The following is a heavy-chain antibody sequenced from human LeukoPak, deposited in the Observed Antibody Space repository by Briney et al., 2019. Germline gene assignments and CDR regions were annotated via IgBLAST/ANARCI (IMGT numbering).Heavy chain of an antibody. CDR3: AKDFRPPGRQLADKYYMDV. Sequence: GGSLRLSCTASRFTFNIYGMHWVRQAPGKGLEWVAFIRFDGGNKYYADSVKGRFTISRDNSKNTLYLQMDSLSAEDTAVYYCAKDFRPPGRQLADKYYMDVWGKGTTVTVSS. CDR1: RFTFNIYG. J-gene: IGHJ6*03. CDR2: IRFDGGNK. D-gene: IGHD2-2*01. V-gene: IGHV3-30*02.